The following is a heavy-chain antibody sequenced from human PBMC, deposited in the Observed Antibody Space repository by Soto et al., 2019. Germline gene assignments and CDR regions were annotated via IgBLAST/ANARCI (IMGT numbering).Heavy chain of an antibody. CDR3: AKGPRNILTGQYYMDV. D-gene: IGHD3-9*01. CDR2: ISGSGGST. V-gene: IGHV3-23*01. CDR1: GFTFSSYA. Sequence: PGGSLRLSCAASGFTFSSYAMSWVRQAPGKGLEWVSAISGSGGSTYYADSVKGRFTISRDNSKNTLYLQMNSLRAEDTAVYYCAKGPRNILTGQYYMDVWGQGTTVTVSS. J-gene: IGHJ6*02.